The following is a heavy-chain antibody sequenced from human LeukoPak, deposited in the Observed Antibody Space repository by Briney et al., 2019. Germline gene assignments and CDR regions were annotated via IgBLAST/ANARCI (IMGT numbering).Heavy chain of an antibody. CDR3: AREITMIVVVTTGWFDP. CDR1: GFTFSSYS. J-gene: IGHJ5*02. V-gene: IGHV3-30*03. Sequence: PGGSLRLSCAASGFTFSSYSMKWVRQAPGKGLEWVAVISYDGSNKYYADSVKGRFTISRDNSKNTLYLQMNSLRAEDTAVYYCAREITMIVVVTTGWFDPWGQGTLVTVSS. CDR2: ISYDGSNK. D-gene: IGHD3-22*01.